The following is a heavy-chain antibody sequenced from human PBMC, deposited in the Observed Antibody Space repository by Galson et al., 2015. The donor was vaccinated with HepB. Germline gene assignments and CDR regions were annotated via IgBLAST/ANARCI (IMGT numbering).Heavy chain of an antibody. CDR3: AKAPGASSYSMDV. CDR1: GFTFGNYA. V-gene: IGHV3-23*01. CDR2: ISGGGGTT. J-gene: IGHJ6*03. Sequence: SLRLSCAASGFTFGNYAMSWVRQAPGKGLEWVSAISGGGGTTYYADSVKGRFTISRDNSQNTLYLQMNSLRAEDTALYYCAKAPGASSYSMDVWGKGTTVTVSS. D-gene: IGHD7-27*01.